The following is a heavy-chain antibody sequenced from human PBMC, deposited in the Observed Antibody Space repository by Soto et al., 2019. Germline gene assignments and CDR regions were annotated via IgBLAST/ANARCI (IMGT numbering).Heavy chain of an antibody. Sequence: QVQLQQWGAGLLKPSETLSLTCAVYGGSFSGYYWSWIRQPPGKGLEWIGEINHVGGTNYNPSLKSRLTISVDTSKNQFALKVNSVTAADTDVYYFARGQKGYSSIWYVDWGQGTPVTVSS. CDR2: INHVGGT. D-gene: IGHD6-13*01. J-gene: IGHJ4*02. CDR1: GGSFSGYY. CDR3: ARGQKGYSSIWYVD. V-gene: IGHV4-34*01.